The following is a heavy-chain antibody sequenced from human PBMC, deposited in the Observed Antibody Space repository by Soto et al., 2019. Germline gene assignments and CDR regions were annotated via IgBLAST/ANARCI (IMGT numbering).Heavy chain of an antibody. Sequence: QIHLVQSGAEVKKPGASVKVSCKASGYTFTSHSISWVRQAPGEGLEWVGWISANNGYTNNAQNFQGRVTMTTDASTSTAYMELRSRTYDDTVVYYCARLGYYYGSGSYLFDPWGQGTLVTVSS. D-gene: IGHD3-10*01. CDR3: ARLGYYYGSGSYLFDP. CDR1: GYTFTSHS. CDR2: ISANNGYT. J-gene: IGHJ5*02. V-gene: IGHV1-18*01.